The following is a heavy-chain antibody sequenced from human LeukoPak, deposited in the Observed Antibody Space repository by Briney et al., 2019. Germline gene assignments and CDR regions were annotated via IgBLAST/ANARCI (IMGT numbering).Heavy chain of an antibody. CDR3: ARSYSSSCYSSFDI. V-gene: IGHV4-61*02. Sequence: SETLSLTCTVSGGSISSGNYYWSWIRQPAGKGLEWIGRIYTSGGTNCNPSLESRVTILIDTPKNQFSLRLSSVTAADTAVYYCARSYSSSCYSSFDIWGHGTMVTVSS. D-gene: IGHD6-13*01. CDR1: GGSISSGNYY. J-gene: IGHJ3*02. CDR2: IYTSGGT.